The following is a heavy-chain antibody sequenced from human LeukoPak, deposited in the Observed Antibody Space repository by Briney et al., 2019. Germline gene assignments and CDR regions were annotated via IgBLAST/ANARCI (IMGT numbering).Heavy chain of an antibody. CDR3: ARRGSSSSGYGLDV. J-gene: IGHJ6*02. Sequence: SETLSLTCTVSDGSISGYYWNWIRQSPGKGLEWIGYMFYSGSTNYDPSLKSRVTMSVDTSKNQFSLKLSSVTAADTAVYYCARRGSSSSGYGLDVWGQGTTVTVSS. CDR1: DGSISGYY. V-gene: IGHV4-59*08. D-gene: IGHD6-6*01. CDR2: MFYSGST.